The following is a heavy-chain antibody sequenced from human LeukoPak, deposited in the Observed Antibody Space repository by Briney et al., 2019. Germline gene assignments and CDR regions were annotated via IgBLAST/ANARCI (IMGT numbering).Heavy chain of an antibody. D-gene: IGHD6-13*01. CDR3: ARSSSSWIFDY. CDR2: IYHSGST. J-gene: IGHJ4*02. Sequence: SETLSLTCAASGGSISSSNWWSWVRQPPGKGLEWIGEIYHSGSTNYNPSLKSRVTISVDKSKNQFSLKLTSVTAADTAVYYCARSSSSWIFDYWGQGTQVTVSS. V-gene: IGHV4-4*02. CDR1: GGSISSSNW.